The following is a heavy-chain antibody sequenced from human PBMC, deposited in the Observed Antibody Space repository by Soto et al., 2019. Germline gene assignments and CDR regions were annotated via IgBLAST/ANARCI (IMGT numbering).Heavy chain of an antibody. CDR2: IHSDGSST. J-gene: IGHJ3*01. D-gene: IGHD2-21*02. V-gene: IGHV3-74*01. CDR1: GFTFSYYW. CDR3: ARGDRGAFDL. Sequence: EVQLVESEGGLVQPGGSLRLSCAASGFTFSYYWMHWVRQAPGQGLVWVSRIHSDGSSTTYADSVKGRFTISRDNAKNTLYLLMNSLRAEDRAVYYCARGDRGAFDLWGQGTMVTVSS.